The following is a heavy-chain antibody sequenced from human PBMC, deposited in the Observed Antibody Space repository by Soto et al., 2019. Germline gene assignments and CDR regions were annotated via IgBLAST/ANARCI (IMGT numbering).Heavy chain of an antibody. J-gene: IGHJ4*01. D-gene: IGHD3-10*01. CDR3: VRESKSYHNDY. V-gene: IGHV3-33*08. CDR1: GFTFSSFA. CDR2: LWHDGTNK. Sequence: PGGSLRLSCAASGFTFSSFAMHWVRQAPGRGLEWVAALWHDGTNKNYGDSVKGRFTISRDNSKNTLFLQMSSLRVDDTAIYYCVRESKSYHNDYWGHGTRVTVSS.